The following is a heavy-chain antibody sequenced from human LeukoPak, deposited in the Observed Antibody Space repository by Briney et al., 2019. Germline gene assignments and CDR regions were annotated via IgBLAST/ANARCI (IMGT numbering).Heavy chain of an antibody. CDR3: ARYGSGSHYYYYMDV. V-gene: IGHV4-59*01. CDR1: GGSISTYY. CDR2: IYYSGST. D-gene: IGHD3-10*01. J-gene: IGHJ6*03. Sequence: SETLSLTCTVSGGSISTYYWSWIRQPPGKGLEWIGYIYYSGSTNYNPSLKSRVTISVDTSKNQFSLKLSSVTAADTAVYYCARYGSGSHYYYYMDVWGKGTTVTVSS.